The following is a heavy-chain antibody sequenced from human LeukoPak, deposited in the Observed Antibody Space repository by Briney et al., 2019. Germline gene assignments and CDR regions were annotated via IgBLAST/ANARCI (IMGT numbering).Heavy chain of an antibody. V-gene: IGHV3-30*01. CDR3: ARAKAARGDFDY. D-gene: IGHD6-13*01. J-gene: IGHJ4*02. Sequence: PGGSLRLSCAASGFTFSSYAMHWVRQAPGKGLEWVAVISYDGSNKYYADSVKGRFTISRDTSKNTLYLQMNSLRAEDTAVYYCARAKAARGDFDYWGQGTLVTVSS. CDR2: ISYDGSNK. CDR1: GFTFSSYA.